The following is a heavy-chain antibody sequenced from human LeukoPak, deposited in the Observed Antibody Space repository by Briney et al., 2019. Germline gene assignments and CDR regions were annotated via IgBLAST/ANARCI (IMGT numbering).Heavy chain of an antibody. J-gene: IGHJ6*04. CDR1: GFTFSSYW. D-gene: IGHD3-10*02. CDR2: INSDGTNT. CDR3: AELGITMIGGV. V-gene: IGHV3-74*01. Sequence: GGSLRLSCAASGFTFSSYWMHWVRQAPGKGLVWLSRINSDGTNTNYADSVKGRFTISRDNAKNTLYLQMNSLRAEDTAVYYCAELGITMIGGVWGKGTTVTISS.